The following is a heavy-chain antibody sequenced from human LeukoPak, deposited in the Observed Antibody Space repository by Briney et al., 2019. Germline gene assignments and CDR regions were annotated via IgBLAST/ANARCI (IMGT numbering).Heavy chain of an antibody. CDR2: IIPILGIA. J-gene: IGHJ4*02. CDR3: AREREDSSDY. D-gene: IGHD3-22*01. Sequence: GASVKVSCKASGGTFSSYTKSWVRHAPGQGLGWMGRIIPILGIANYAQEFQGRVTITADKSTSTAYIELSSLRSEDTAVYYCAREREDSSDYWGQGTLVTVSS. CDR1: GGTFSSYT. V-gene: IGHV1-69*04.